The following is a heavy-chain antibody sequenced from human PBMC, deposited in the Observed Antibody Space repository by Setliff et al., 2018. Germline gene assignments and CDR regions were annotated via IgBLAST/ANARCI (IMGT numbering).Heavy chain of an antibody. V-gene: IGHV4-28*02. CDR3: TRGGERYHTAN. D-gene: IGHD2-2*01. CDR2: IYHDGNPKFNPSV. J-gene: IGHJ4*02. CDR1: GVSVNSLTW. Sequence: PSQTLSLTCAVSGVSVNSLTWWSWVRQTPGKGLEWIGFIYHDGNPKFNPSVNYNPSLKSRITMSIDKSKNQLSLNLRSVTAADTAVYYCTRGGERYHTANWGQGALVTVSS.